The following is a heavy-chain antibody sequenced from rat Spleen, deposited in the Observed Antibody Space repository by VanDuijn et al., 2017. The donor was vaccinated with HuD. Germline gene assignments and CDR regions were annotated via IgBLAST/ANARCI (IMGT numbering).Heavy chain of an antibody. CDR3: ATQHYYDGYYRDY. J-gene: IGHJ2*01. CDR1: GFSLSSYG. D-gene: IGHD1-12*03. Sequence: QVQLKESGPGLVQPSQTLSLTCTVSGFSLSSYGVIWVRQPPGKGLEWMGVIWGNGNTNYKSPLKSRLSISKDTSKSQVFLKMNNLQTEYTAMYFCATQHYYDGYYRDYWGQGVMVTVSS. V-gene: IGHV2S61*01. CDR2: IWGNGNT.